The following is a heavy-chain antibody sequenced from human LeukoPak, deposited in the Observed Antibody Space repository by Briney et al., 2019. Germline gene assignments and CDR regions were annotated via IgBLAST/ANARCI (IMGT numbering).Heavy chain of an antibody. J-gene: IGHJ4*02. CDR3: ANDPYCGGDCYYDY. CDR2: ISGSGGST. D-gene: IGHD2-21*02. Sequence: GRSLRLSCAASGFTFSSYGMHWVRQAPGQGLEWVAGISGSGGSTYYGDSVKGRFTISRDNSKNTLYLQMNSLRAEDTAVYYCANDPYCGGDCYYDYWGQGTLVTVSS. V-gene: IGHV3-23*01. CDR1: GFTFSSYG.